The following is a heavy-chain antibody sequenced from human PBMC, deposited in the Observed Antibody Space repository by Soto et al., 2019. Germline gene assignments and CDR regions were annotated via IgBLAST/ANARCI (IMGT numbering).Heavy chain of an antibody. Sequence: PSQTLSLTCAISGDSVSSNSAAWNWIRQSPSRGLDWLGGTYYRSKWYNDYAVSVKSRITINPDTSKNQFSLQLNSVTPEDTAVYYCARVRAGRITGTTRYYYYYGMDVWGQGTTVTVSS. V-gene: IGHV6-1*01. J-gene: IGHJ6*02. CDR3: ARVRAGRITGTTRYYYYYGMDV. CDR2: TYYRSKWYN. CDR1: GDSVSSNSAA. D-gene: IGHD1-7*01.